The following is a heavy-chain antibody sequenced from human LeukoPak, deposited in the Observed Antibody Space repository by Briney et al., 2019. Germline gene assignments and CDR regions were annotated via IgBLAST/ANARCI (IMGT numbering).Heavy chain of an antibody. V-gene: IGHV3-21*01. CDR1: GFTFNTYT. CDR2: IMASSTAI. CDR3: ARTYYDILTGYNPYFDY. J-gene: IGHJ4*02. D-gene: IGHD3-9*01. Sequence: PGGSLRLSCAASGFTFNTYTMNWVRQAPGKGLEWVSSIMASSTAIYSADSVKGRFTISRDNAKNLLYLQMNSLRAEDTAVYYCARTYYDILTGYNPYFDYWGQGILVTISS.